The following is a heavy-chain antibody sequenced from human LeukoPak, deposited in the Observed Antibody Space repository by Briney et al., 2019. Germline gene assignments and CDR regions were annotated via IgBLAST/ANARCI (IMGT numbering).Heavy chain of an antibody. CDR2: IYYSGST. V-gene: IGHV4-59*01. J-gene: IGHJ3*02. Sequence: SETLSLTCAVYGGSFSSYYWSWIRQPPGKGLEWIGYIYYSGSTNYNPSLKSRVTISVDTSKNQFSLKLSSVTAADTAVYYCARARTGAWNAFDIWGQGTMVTVSS. CDR3: ARARTGAWNAFDI. D-gene: IGHD1-1*01. CDR1: GGSFSSYY.